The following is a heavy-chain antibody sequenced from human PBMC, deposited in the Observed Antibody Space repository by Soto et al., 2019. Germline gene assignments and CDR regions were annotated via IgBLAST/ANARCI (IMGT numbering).Heavy chain of an antibody. CDR3: ARDPNRSGGLCYVRGYYYGMDV. Sequence: QVQLVQSGAEVKKPGSSVKVSCKASGVTFSSYAINWVRQAPGQGLEWMGGIIPIFATTNYAQKFQGRVTITADESTNTAFMELSSLRFEDTAVYYCARDPNRSGGLCYVRGYYYGMDVWGQGTTVTVSS. CDR1: GVTFSSYA. J-gene: IGHJ6*02. CDR2: IIPIFATT. D-gene: IGHD2-15*01. V-gene: IGHV1-69*12.